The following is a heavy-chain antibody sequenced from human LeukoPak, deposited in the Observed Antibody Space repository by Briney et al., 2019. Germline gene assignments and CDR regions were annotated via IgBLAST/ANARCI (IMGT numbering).Heavy chain of an antibody. D-gene: IGHD1-26*01. CDR2: TNPNSGNT. J-gene: IGHJ4*02. CDR1: GYTFTSYD. Sequence: WASVKVSCKASGYTFTSYDINWVRQATGQGLEWMGWTNPNSGNTGYAQKFQGRVTMTRNTSISTAYMELSSLRSEDTAVYYCARDGSYYEGFDYWGQGTLVTVSS. V-gene: IGHV1-8*01. CDR3: ARDGSYYEGFDY.